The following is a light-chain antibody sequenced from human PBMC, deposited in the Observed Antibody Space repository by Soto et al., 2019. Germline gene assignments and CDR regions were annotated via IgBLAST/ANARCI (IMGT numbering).Light chain of an antibody. CDR1: QDIGTW. J-gene: IGKJ1*01. Sequence: DIQMTQSPSSVSASVGDSVTITCRASQDIGTWLAWYQQKPGKAPSLLIYTASSLQSGVPSRFSGSGSGTDFTLTIISLQPEDITTYYCQQTNNFPRTFGQGTKVEVK. CDR2: TAS. CDR3: QQTNNFPRT. V-gene: IGKV1-12*01.